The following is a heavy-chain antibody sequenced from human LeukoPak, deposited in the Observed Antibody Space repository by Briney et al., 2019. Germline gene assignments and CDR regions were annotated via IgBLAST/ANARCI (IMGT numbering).Heavy chain of an antibody. CDR1: GFTFSRYA. J-gene: IGHJ1*01. Sequence: GRSLRLSCAASGFTFSRYAMHWVRQAPGKGLEWMAIISYDGSNKYYADSVKGRFTISRDNSKNTLYLQMNSLRAEDTAVYYCARASGSYPPAEYFHHWGQGTLVTVSS. V-gene: IGHV3-30*04. D-gene: IGHD1-26*01. CDR3: ARASGSYPPAEYFHH. CDR2: ISYDGSNK.